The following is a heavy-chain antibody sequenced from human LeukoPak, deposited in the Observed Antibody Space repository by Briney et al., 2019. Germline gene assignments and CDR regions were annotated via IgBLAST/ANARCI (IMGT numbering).Heavy chain of an antibody. D-gene: IGHD4-23*01. CDR2: IYHGGTT. V-gene: IGHV4-4*02. Sequence: SETLSLTCAVSGGSITSSHWWSWARQPPGKGLGWIGEIYHGGTTNYNPSLRSRVTMSVDKSKNQFYLKVSSVTAADTAVYYCATYPYGGDYGSYYFDYWGQGTLVTVSP. CDR1: GGSITSSHW. CDR3: ATYPYGGDYGSYYFDY. J-gene: IGHJ4*02.